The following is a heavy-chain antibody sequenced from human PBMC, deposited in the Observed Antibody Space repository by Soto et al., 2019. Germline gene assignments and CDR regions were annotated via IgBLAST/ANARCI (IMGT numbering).Heavy chain of an antibody. Sequence: VQLVQSGAEVKAPGDSVRVSCEASGYTFTSYYIHWVRQAPGQGLEWMGWINPKFGDTTYAQDFQGRVSMTSDMSISTVYMELSRLTSDDTAIYYCARNMDYYYGPGSGNGHGFLGQGSTVTVFS. D-gene: IGHD3-10*01. CDR1: GYTFTSYY. CDR3: ARNMDYYYGPGSGNGHGF. V-gene: IGHV1-2*02. J-gene: IGHJ6*02. CDR2: INPKFGDT.